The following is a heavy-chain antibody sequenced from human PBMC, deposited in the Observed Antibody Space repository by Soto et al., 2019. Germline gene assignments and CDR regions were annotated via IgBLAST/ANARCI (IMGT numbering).Heavy chain of an antibody. J-gene: IGHJ4*02. CDR1: GFTFSTYA. D-gene: IGHD2-21*02. V-gene: IGHV3-64D*08. CDR2: ITSNGGTT. Sequence: GGSLRLSCSASGFTFSTYAIHWVRQAPGKGLEYVSGITSNGGTTYYADSVKGRFTISRDNSKNTLSLQMSSLRPEDSAVYSCVKDHWGNCGGDCSSHSFDYWGQGTLVTVSS. CDR3: VKDHWGNCGGDCSSHSFDY.